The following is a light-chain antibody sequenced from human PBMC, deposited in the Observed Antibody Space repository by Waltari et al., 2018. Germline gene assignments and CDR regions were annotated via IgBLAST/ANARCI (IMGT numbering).Light chain of an antibody. CDR1: QSISTY. V-gene: IGKV1-39*01. CDR3: QQSYTTLWT. Sequence: DIQMTQSPSSLSASVGDRVTITCRASQSISTYLNWYQQRPGKAPKLLISAASSLQRGVPLRFTGSGSGTDFTLTITTLQLEDFATYYCQQSYTTLWTFGQGTKVEI. CDR2: AAS. J-gene: IGKJ1*01.